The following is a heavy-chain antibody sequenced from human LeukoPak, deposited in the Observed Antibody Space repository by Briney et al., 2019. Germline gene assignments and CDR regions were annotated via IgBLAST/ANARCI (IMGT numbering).Heavy chain of an antibody. J-gene: IGHJ4*02. CDR3: ARRPNHYDTSGYDY. D-gene: IGHD3-22*01. CDR1: GYTFTTAG. V-gene: IGHV1-18*01. CDR2: ISTYRGNT. Sequence: ASVKVSCKASGYTFTTAGIGWVRQAPGQVLEWMGWISTYRGNTNYAQIFQDRVTLTTDTSTSTAYMELRRLRSDDTAVYYCARRPNHYDTSGYDYWGQGTLVTVSS.